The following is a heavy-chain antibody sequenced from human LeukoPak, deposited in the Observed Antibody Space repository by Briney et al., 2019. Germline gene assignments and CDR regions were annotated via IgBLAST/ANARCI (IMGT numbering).Heavy chain of an antibody. D-gene: IGHD4-17*01. Sequence: PSETLSLTCAVYGGSFSGYYWSWIRQPPGKGLEWIGEINHSGSTNYNPSLKSRVTISVDTSKNQFSLKLGSVTAADTAVYYCARDYGDYAVNWFDPWGQGTLVTVSS. CDR3: ARDYGDYAVNWFDP. V-gene: IGHV4-34*01. CDR2: INHSGST. J-gene: IGHJ5*02. CDR1: GGSFSGYY.